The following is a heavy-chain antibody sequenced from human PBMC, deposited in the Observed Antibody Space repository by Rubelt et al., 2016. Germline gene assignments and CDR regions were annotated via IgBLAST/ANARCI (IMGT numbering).Heavy chain of an antibody. CDR3: ARRESIAVADRSYTS. CDR1: GGSISSYY. CDR2: IYYSGST. D-gene: IGHD6-19*01. Sequence: QVQLQESGPGLVKPSETLSLTCTVSGGSISSYYWSWIRQPPGKGLEWIGSIYYSGSTYYNPSLKSRVTISVDTSKNQFSLKLSSVTAADTAVYYCARRESIAVADRSYTSWGQGTLVTVSS. V-gene: IGHV4-59*05. J-gene: IGHJ5*02.